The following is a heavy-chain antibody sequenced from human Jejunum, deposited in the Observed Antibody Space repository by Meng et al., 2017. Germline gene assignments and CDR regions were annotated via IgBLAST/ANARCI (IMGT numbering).Heavy chain of an antibody. Sequence: EVQLVESGGGLVHPGGSLRLSCSASGFTFSNYWMHWVRQAPGKGLVWVSRIDTAGSGTSYADSVKGRFTISRDNAKNTLYLQMNSLRAEDTAVYYCVRDYSGYTHEFDYWGLGTLVTVSS. CDR1: GFTFSNYW. V-gene: IGHV3-74*01. D-gene: IGHD5-24*01. CDR3: VRDYSGYTHEFDY. J-gene: IGHJ4*02. CDR2: IDTAGSGT.